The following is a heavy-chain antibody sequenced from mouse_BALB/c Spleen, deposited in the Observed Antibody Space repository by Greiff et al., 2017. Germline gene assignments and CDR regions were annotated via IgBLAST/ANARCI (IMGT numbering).Heavy chain of an antibody. CDR1: GFAFSSYD. CDR2: ISSGGGST. D-gene: IGHD2-2*01. Sequence: EVKLMESGGGLVKPGGSLKLSCAASGFAFSSYDMSWVRQTPEKRLEWVAYISSGGGSTYYPDTVKGRFTISRDNAKNTLYLQMSSLKSEDTAMYYCARHGYYDAMDYWGQGTSVTVSS. V-gene: IGHV5-12-1*01. J-gene: IGHJ4*01. CDR3: ARHGYYDAMDY.